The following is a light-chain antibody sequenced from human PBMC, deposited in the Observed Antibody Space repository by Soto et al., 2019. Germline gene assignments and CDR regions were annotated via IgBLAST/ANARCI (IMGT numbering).Light chain of an antibody. CDR2: SAA. CDR1: QSISNY. Sequence: DIQMTQSPSSLSPSVGDRVTITCRASQSISNYLNWYQQKPGKAPTLLIFSAASLQSGVPSRFSGSGSGTDFTLTISSLQPEDFATYYCQQSHRTPYTFGQGTRLEIK. CDR3: QQSHRTPYT. J-gene: IGKJ2*01. V-gene: IGKV1-39*01.